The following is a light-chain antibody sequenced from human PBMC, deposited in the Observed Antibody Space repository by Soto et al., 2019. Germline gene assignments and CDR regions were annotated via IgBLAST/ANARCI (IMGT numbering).Light chain of an antibody. CDR3: QQYNNWPPWT. V-gene: IGKV3-15*01. J-gene: IGKJ1*01. Sequence: EIVMTQSPATLSVSPGERATLSCRASQSVSSNLAWYQQKPGQAPRLLIYGASTRATGIPARFSGSGSGTEFTLPISSVQSEDFGVYYCQQYNNWPPWTFGRGTKVESK. CDR1: QSVSSN. CDR2: GAS.